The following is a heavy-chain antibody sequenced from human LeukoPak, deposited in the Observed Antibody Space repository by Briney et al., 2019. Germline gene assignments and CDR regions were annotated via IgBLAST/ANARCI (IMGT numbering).Heavy chain of an antibody. J-gene: IGHJ3*02. CDR3: ASKSERFLETGAFDI. Sequence: PETLSLTCTVSGVSISSYYWSWIRQPPGKGLEWIGYIYYSGSTNYNPSLESRVTISVDTSKNQFSLRLSSVTAADTAVYFCASKSERFLETGAFDIWGQGTMVTVSS. D-gene: IGHD3-3*01. CDR1: GVSISSYY. V-gene: IGHV4-59*01. CDR2: IYYSGST.